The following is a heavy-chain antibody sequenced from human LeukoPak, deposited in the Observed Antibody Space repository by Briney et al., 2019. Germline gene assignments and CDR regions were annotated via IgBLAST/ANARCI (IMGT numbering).Heavy chain of an antibody. D-gene: IGHD2-15*01. CDR1: GFTFNSYN. Sequence: GGSLRLSCAASGFTFNSYNMSWVRQAPGKGLEWVSLISWDGGSTYYADSVKGRFTISRDNSKNSLYLQMNSLRAEDTALYYCAKGFCSGGSCYTDYWGQGTLVTVSS. CDR2: ISWDGGST. V-gene: IGHV3-43D*03. CDR3: AKGFCSGGSCYTDY. J-gene: IGHJ4*02.